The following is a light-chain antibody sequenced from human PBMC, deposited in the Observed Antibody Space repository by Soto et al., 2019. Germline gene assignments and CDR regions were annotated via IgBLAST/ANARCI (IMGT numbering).Light chain of an antibody. J-gene: IGKJ4*01. CDR3: QQYYSTRLT. CDR1: QSVLYSSNNRNY. CDR2: WAS. V-gene: IGKV4-1*01. Sequence: DIVMTQSPDSLAVSLGERDTINCKSSQSVLYSSNNRNYLAWYQQKPGQPPKLLIYWASTRESGVPDRFSGSGSGTDFTLSISSLQAEDVAVYYCQQYYSTRLTFGGGTKVEIK.